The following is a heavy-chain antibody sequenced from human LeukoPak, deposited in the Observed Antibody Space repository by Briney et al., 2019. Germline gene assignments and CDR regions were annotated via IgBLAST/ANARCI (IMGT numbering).Heavy chain of an antibody. Sequence: GASVKVSCKASGHTFTGYYMHWVRRAPGLGLEWMGWISGYNGNTNSAQRLQGRITMTTDTSTSTAYMELRRLRSDDTATYYCARVQTTAGTIQGYYGMDVWGQGTTVTVSS. CDR2: ISGYNGNT. D-gene: IGHD6-13*01. V-gene: IGHV1-18*04. CDR3: ARVQTTAGTIQGYYGMDV. CDR1: GHTFTGYY. J-gene: IGHJ6*02.